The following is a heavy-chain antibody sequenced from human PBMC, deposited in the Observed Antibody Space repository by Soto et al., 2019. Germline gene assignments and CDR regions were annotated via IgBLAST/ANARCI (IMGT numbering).Heavy chain of an antibody. J-gene: IGHJ4*02. V-gene: IGHV4-59*08. D-gene: IGHD6-19*01. CDR2: MYYSGST. Sequence: QVQLQESGPGLVKPSETLSLTCTVSGGSISGYYWSWIRQPPGKGLEWIGYMYYSGSTNYNPSLKGRVTISIDTSKNQFSLKLSAVTAADTAVYYCARRDSSGWSASFDYWGQGALVTVSS. CDR1: GGSISGYY. CDR3: ARRDSSGWSASFDY.